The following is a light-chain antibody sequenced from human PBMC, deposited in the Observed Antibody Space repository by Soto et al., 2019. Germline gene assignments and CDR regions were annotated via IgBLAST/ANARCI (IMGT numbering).Light chain of an antibody. Sequence: DIQMTQSPSTLSASVGDRITITCRASQSISYWLAWYQQKPGKAPKVLIYKASSSESEVPSRFSGTGSETEYTLTISSLQPDDFATTYFQQYKSFPYTFGQGTKLE. CDR3: QQYKSFPYT. CDR2: KAS. CDR1: QSISYW. V-gene: IGKV1-5*03. J-gene: IGKJ2*01.